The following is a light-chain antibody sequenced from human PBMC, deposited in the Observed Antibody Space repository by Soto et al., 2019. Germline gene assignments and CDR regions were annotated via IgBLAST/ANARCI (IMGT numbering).Light chain of an antibody. Sequence: EVVLTQSPATLSLYPGERATLSCRASQSVSSYLAWYQQKPGQAPRLLIYDASNRATGIPARFSGSGSGTDFTLTISSLEPEDFAVYYCQQRSNWPTFGQGSKVAIK. J-gene: IGKJ1*01. V-gene: IGKV3-11*01. CDR1: QSVSSY. CDR2: DAS. CDR3: QQRSNWPT.